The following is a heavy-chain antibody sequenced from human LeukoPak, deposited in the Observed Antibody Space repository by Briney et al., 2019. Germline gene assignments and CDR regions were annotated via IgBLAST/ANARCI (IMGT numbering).Heavy chain of an antibody. CDR2: MNPNSGNT. D-gene: IGHD5-18*01. J-gene: IGHJ6*02. CDR1: GYTFTSYD. V-gene: IGHV1-8*01. CDR3: ARIPNSYGYNYYGMDV. Sequence: ASVKVSCKASGYTFTSYDINWVRQATGQGLEWMGWMNPNSGNTGYAQKFQGRVTMTRNTSISTAYMELSSLRSEDTAVYYCARIPNSYGYNYYGMDVWGQGTTVTVSS.